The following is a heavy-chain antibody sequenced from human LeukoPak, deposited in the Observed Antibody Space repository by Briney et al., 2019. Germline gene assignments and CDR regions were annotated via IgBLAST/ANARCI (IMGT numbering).Heavy chain of an antibody. Sequence: GGSLRLSCAASGFTFSSYSMNWVRQAPGKGLEWVSYISSSSSTIYYADSVKGRFTISRDNAKNSLYLQMNSLRAEDTAVYYCAREYSSSSGRAFDIWGQGTKVTVS. V-gene: IGHV3-48*04. D-gene: IGHD6-6*01. J-gene: IGHJ3*02. CDR1: GFTFSSYS. CDR2: ISSSSSTI. CDR3: AREYSSSSGRAFDI.